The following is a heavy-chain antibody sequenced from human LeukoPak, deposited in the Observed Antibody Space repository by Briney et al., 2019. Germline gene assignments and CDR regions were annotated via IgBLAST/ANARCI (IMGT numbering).Heavy chain of an antibody. CDR3: AKGGYDFIEVGYFDS. CDR2: VIGSVVST. Sequence: PGGSLRLSCAASGFTFRNYAMSWVRQSPGKGLEWVSTVIGSVVSTFYADSVKGRFTISRDNSKSTLYLQMNSLRADDTAVYYCAKGGYDFIEVGYFDSWGQGTLVTVSS. D-gene: IGHD5-12*01. CDR1: GFTFRNYA. V-gene: IGHV3-23*01. J-gene: IGHJ4*02.